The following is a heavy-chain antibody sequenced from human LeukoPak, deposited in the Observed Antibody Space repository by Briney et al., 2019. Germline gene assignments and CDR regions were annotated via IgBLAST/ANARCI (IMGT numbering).Heavy chain of an antibody. CDR2: ISYRGST. CDR3: ARHISSSWYRGDFQH. Sequence: SETLSLTCTVSGGSISSSNYYWGRIRQPPGKGLEWIGSISYRGSTYYNPSLKSRLTISVDTSKNQFSLKLSSVTAADTAVYYCARHISSSWYRGDFQHWGQGTLVTVSS. J-gene: IGHJ1*01. D-gene: IGHD6-13*01. CDR1: GGSISSSNYY. V-gene: IGHV4-39*01.